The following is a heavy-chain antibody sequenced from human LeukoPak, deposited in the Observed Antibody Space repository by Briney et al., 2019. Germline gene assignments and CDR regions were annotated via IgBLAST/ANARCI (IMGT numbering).Heavy chain of an antibody. CDR2: ISYDGSNK. D-gene: IGHD5-18*01. V-gene: IGHV3-30*03. CDR1: GFTFSSYW. CDR3: VMTAGYNDY. J-gene: IGHJ4*02. Sequence: GSLRLSCAASGFTFSSYWMSWVRQAPGKGLEWVAVISYDGSNKYYADSVKGRFTISRDNSKNTLYLQMNSLRAEDTAVYYCVMTAGYNDYWGQGTLVTVSS.